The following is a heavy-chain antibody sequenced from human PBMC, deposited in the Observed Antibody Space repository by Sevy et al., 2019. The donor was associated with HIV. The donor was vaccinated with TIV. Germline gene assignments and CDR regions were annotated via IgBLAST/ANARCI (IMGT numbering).Heavy chain of an antibody. V-gene: IGHV4-34*01. CDR2: INQSGST. CDR1: GGSFSDYY. Sequence: KPSETLSLTCAVYGGSFSDYYWSWIRQPPGKGLEWIGEINQSGSTNYNPSLKSRVTISADTSKNQFSLKVNSVTAADTAVYYCARWYSSSGGYVGYFDLWGRGTLVTVSS. D-gene: IGHD6-13*01. J-gene: IGHJ2*01. CDR3: ARWYSSSGGYVGYFDL.